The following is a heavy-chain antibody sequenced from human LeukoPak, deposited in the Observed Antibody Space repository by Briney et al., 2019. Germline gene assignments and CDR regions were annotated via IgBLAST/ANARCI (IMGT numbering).Heavy chain of an antibody. CDR2: ISGSGGST. V-gene: IGHV3-23*01. D-gene: IGHD3-3*01. J-gene: IGHJ4*02. CDR3: ARRGDYDFWSGYSY. Sequence: GGSLRLSCAASGFTFSSYAMSWVRQAPGKGLEWVSAISGSGGSTYYADSVKGRFTISRDNSKNTLYLQMNSLRAEDTAVYYCARRGDYDFWSGYSYWGQGTLVTVSS. CDR1: GFTFSSYA.